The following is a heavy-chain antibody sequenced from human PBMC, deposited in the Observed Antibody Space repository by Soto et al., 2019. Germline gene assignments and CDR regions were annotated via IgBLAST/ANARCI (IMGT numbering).Heavy chain of an antibody. CDR3: AMDFGAY. J-gene: IGHJ4*02. V-gene: IGHV3-30-3*01. CDR1: GFTFSNYA. CDR2: ISYDGSNE. D-gene: IGHD3-10*01. Sequence: QVQLVESGGGVVQPGRSLRLSCAASGFTFSNYAMHWVRQAPGKGLEWVTVISYDGSNEYYADSVKGRFTISRDNSKHTLYLQMNSLRAEDTAVYYCAMDFGAYWGQGTLVTVSS.